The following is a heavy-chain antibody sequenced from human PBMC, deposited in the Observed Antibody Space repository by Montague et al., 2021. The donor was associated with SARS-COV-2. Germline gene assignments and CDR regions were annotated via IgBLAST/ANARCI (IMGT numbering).Heavy chain of an antibody. Sequence: SETLSRTCAVYGASSSNYYWSRIRQSPGKGLEWVGEINHSGYTDYNPSLESRLTISLDSSKKQFSLKMTSVTAADTAIYYCASAPRYSFGFWAYWGQGTLVSVSS. D-gene: IGHD5-12*01. CDR2: INHSGYT. CDR1: GASSSNYY. CDR3: ASAPRYSFGFWAY. J-gene: IGHJ4*02. V-gene: IGHV4-34*01.